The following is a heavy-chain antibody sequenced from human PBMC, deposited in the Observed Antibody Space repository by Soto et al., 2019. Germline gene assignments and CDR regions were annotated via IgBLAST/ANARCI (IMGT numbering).Heavy chain of an antibody. D-gene: IGHD3-22*01. V-gene: IGHV1-18*01. Sequence: QVQLVQSGAEVKKPGASVKVSCKASGYTFTSYGISWVRQAPGQGLEWMGWISAYNGNTNYAQKLQGRVTMTTDTSTSTAYMELRSLRSDDTAVYYCARDFYYDSSGYPTGWDYYYGMDVWGQGTTVTVSS. CDR2: ISAYNGNT. J-gene: IGHJ6*02. CDR1: GYTFTSYG. CDR3: ARDFYYDSSGYPTGWDYYYGMDV.